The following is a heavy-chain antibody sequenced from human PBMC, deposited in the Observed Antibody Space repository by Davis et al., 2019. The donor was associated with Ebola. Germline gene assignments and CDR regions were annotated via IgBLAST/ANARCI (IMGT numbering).Heavy chain of an antibody. V-gene: IGHV4-39*02. CDR1: GGFISSSSYY. D-gene: IGHD4-17*01. CDR2: IYYSGST. J-gene: IGHJ6*02. Sequence: SETLSLTCTVSGGFISSSSYYWGWIRQPPGKGLEWIGSIYYSGSTYYNPSLKSRVTISVDTSKNQFSLKLSSVTAADTAVYYCARDYGYYGMDVWGQGTTVTVSS. CDR3: ARDYGYYGMDV.